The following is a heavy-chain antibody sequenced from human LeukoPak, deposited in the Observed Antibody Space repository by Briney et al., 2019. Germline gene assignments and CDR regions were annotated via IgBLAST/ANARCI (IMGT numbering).Heavy chain of an antibody. V-gene: IGHV3-7*05. CDR1: GLTLSRFW. J-gene: IGHJ4*02. CDR3: TRPPTANGIDY. D-gene: IGHD1-1*01. Sequence: GGSLRLSCEASGLTLSRFWMSWVRQAPGKGLEWVANIKPDGSEKYYLDSVKGRFTISRDNAKNSLYLQMNSLRAEDTAVYHCTRPPTANGIDYWGQGTLVTVSS. CDR2: IKPDGSEK.